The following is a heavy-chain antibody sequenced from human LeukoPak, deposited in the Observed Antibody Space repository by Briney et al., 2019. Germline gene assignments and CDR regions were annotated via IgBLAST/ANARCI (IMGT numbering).Heavy chain of an antibody. V-gene: IGHV4-38-2*01. D-gene: IGHD1-1*01. CDR3: ARGPWKTNNFDY. CDR1: GYAFSSGYY. J-gene: IGHJ4*02. Sequence: SETLSLTCAVSGYAFSSGYYWGWIRQTPGKGLEWIGTIYHTGTTYYNPSLKSRVTISVDTSKNQFSLKLSSVTAADTAVYYCARGPWKTNNFDYWGQGTLVTVSS. CDR2: IYHTGTT.